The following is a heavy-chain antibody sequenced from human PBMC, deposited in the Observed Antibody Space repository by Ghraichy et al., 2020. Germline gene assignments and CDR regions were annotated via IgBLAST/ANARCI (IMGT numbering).Heavy chain of an antibody. CDR3: ERDPETNSWSPFDY. V-gene: IGHV3-48*03. D-gene: IGHD6-13*01. CDR1: GFIFSSHE. J-gene: IGHJ4*02. Sequence: GESLNISCAASGFIFSSHEMNWLRQAPGKGLEWVSYISSSGNTKYYADSVKGRFTISRDNAKNSLYLQMNGLRDEDTAIYYCERDPETNSWSPFDYWGQGSLVTVSS. CDR2: ISSSGNTK.